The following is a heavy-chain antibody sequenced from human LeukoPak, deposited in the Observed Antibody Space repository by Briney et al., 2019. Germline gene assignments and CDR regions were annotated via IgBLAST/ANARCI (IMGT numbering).Heavy chain of an antibody. Sequence: QPGRSLRLSCAASGFTFSSYAMHWVRQAPGKGLEWVAVISYDGSNKYYADSVKGRFTISRDNSKNTLYLQMNSLRAEDTAVYYCARDRVDSSGYSQMGSAFDIWGQGTMVTVSS. D-gene: IGHD3-22*01. CDR3: ARDRVDSSGYSQMGSAFDI. V-gene: IGHV3-30-3*01. CDR1: GFTFSSYA. CDR2: ISYDGSNK. J-gene: IGHJ3*02.